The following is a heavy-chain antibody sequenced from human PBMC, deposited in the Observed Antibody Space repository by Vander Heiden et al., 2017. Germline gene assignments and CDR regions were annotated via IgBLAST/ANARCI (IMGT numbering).Heavy chain of an antibody. J-gene: IGHJ4*02. CDR2: ISYDGSNK. CDR1: GFTFRSYG. D-gene: IGHD1-26*01. Sequence: QVQLVESGGGVVPPGRSLRLSCAASGFTFRSYGMHWVRQAPGKGLEWVAVISYDGSNKYYADSVKGRFTISRDNSKNTLYLQMNSLRAEDTAVYYCAKSYSGSYYYPDYWGQGTLVTVSS. V-gene: IGHV3-30*18. CDR3: AKSYSGSYYYPDY.